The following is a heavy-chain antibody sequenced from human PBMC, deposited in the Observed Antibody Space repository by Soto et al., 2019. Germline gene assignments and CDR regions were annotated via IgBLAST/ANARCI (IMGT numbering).Heavy chain of an antibody. CDR1: GGSISYYY. CDR2: IYYSGST. J-gene: IGHJ4*02. V-gene: IGHV4-59*01. Sequence: PSETLSLTCTISGGSISYYYWNWIRQPPGKGLEWLGYIYYSGSTNYNPSLKSRVTMSVDTSKNQFSLELTSVTAADTAVYYCARDSGSYHYFDYWGQGTLVTVSS. CDR3: ARDSGSYHYFDY. D-gene: IGHD1-26*01.